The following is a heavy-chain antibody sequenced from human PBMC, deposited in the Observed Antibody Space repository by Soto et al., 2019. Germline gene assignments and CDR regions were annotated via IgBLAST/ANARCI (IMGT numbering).Heavy chain of an antibody. V-gene: IGHV4-30-4*01. D-gene: IGHD6-6*01. CDR3: ARGDSSSSWNWFDP. J-gene: IGHJ5*02. CDR1: GDSVSSGGSY. CDR2: IYDSGRA. Sequence: PSETLSLTCSVSGDSVSSGGSYWSWVRQHPGRGLEWIGFIYDSGRAYYNPSLKSRVIVSVDTSQNQFSLKLSSVTAADTAVYYCARGDSSSSWNWFDPWGQGTLVTVSS.